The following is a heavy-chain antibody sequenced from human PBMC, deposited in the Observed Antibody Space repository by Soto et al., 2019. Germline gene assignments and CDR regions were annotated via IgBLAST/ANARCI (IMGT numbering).Heavy chain of an antibody. CDR2: ISSTSVAI. V-gene: IGHV3-48*01. J-gene: IGHJ3*02. D-gene: IGHD2-2*01. Sequence: EGQLVESGGGLVQPGGSLRLSCAASGFTFSPYSMNWVRQAPGKGLEWVSYISSTSVAIYYADSVKGRFTISRDNAKNSLYLQMNNQRAEDTAVYYCARDIVVVPPCPDAFDIWGQGTMVTVSS. CDR3: ARDIVVVPPCPDAFDI. CDR1: GFTFSPYS.